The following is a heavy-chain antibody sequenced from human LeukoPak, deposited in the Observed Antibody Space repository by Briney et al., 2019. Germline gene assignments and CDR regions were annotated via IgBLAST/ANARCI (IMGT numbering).Heavy chain of an antibody. Sequence: PSETLSLTCAVSGYSMTSTYWWGWIRQTPGRGLEWIGSLHHSGSTSYSPSLKSRVTISVDTSKNQFSLRLSSVTASDTAVHDTGRVGGDDSTGHYSVDYWGQGTLVTVSS. CDR1: GYSMTSTYW. D-gene: IGHD3-22*01. CDR2: LHHSGST. J-gene: IGHJ4*02. CDR3: GRVGGDDSTGHYSVDY. V-gene: IGHV4-38-2*01.